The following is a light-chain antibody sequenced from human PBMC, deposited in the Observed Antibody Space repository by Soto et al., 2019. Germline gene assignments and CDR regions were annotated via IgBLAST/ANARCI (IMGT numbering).Light chain of an antibody. CDR1: SSDVGAYNY. CDR2: EDS. Sequence: QSALTQPASVSGSPGQSVAISCTGTSSDVGAYNYVSWYQQHPGKAPKLLLSEDSNRPSGVSDRFSGSKSGNTASLTISGLQAEDEADYYCSSLTTSFTYVFGTGTKVTVL. V-gene: IGLV2-14*01. CDR3: SSLTTSFTYV. J-gene: IGLJ1*01.